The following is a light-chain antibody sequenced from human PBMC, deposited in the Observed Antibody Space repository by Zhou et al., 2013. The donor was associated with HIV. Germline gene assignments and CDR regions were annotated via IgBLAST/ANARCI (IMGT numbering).Light chain of an antibody. Sequence: DIQMTQSPSTLSASVGDRVIIACRANQNISSWLAWYQQKPGKAPKLLIYRASNLESGVPSRFSASGSGTEFTLTISSLQPDDFATYYCQQYNSYPWTFGQGTKVEIK. V-gene: IGKV1-5*03. CDR2: RAS. CDR3: QQYNSYPWT. J-gene: IGKJ1*01. CDR1: QNISSW.